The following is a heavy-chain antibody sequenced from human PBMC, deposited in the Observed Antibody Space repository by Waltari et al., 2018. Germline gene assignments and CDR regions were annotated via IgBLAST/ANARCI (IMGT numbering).Heavy chain of an antibody. CDR3: AKDREPRYYYYYMDV. V-gene: IGHV3-30*18. CDR1: RFTLSGEG. Sequence: QVQLVESGGGVVQHGRSLRASCEAPRFTLSGEGKHRTRQPPGKGLEWVAVIWYDGSNKYYADSVKGRFTISRDNSKNTLYLQMNSLRAEDTAMYYCAKDREPRYYYYYMDVWGKGTTVTVSS. CDR2: IWYDGSNK. D-gene: IGHD1-1*01. J-gene: IGHJ6*03.